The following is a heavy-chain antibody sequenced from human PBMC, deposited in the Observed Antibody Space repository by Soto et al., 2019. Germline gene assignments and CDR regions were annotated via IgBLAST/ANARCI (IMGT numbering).Heavy chain of an antibody. J-gene: IGHJ6*03. CDR2: IKSKTDGGTT. CDR1: GFTFSNAW. CDR3: TTAGYYDFWSGYETYYYYMDV. Sequence: GGSLRLSCAASGFTFSNAWMSWVRQAPGKGLEWVGRIKSKTDGGTTDYAAPVKGRFTISRDDSKNTLYLQMNSLKTEDTAVYYCTTAGYYDFWSGYETYYYYMDVWGKGTTVTVSS. D-gene: IGHD3-3*01. V-gene: IGHV3-15*01.